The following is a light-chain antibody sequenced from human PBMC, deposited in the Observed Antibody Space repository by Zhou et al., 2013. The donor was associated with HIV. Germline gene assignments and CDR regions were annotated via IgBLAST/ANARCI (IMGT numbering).Light chain of an antibody. CDR1: RSVSTY. Sequence: EIVLTQSPATLSLSPGEGATLSCRASRSVSTYLAWYQQKPGQSPRLLIFDSSSRATGIPARFSGSGSGTDFTLTISCLQSEDFAAYYCQQYYSNPWTFGQGTKVEIK. CDR2: DSS. CDR3: QQYYSNPWT. V-gene: IGKV3-11*01. J-gene: IGKJ1*01.